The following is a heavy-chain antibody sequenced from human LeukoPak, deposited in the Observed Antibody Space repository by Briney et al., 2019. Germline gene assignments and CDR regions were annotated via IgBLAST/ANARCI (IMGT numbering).Heavy chain of an antibody. CDR2: IYYSGST. D-gene: IGHD3-22*01. V-gene: IGHV4-59*08. Sequence: SETLSLTCTVSGGSTSSYYWSWIRQPPGKGLEWIGYIYYSGSTNYNPSLKSRVTISVDTSKNQFSLKLSPVTAADTAVYYCARLGYYDSSGYYFRGWFDPWGQGTLVTVSS. J-gene: IGHJ5*02. CDR3: ARLGYYDSSGYYFRGWFDP. CDR1: GGSTSSYY.